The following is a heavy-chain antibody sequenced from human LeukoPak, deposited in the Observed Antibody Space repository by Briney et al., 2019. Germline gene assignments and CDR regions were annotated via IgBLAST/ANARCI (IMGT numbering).Heavy chain of an antibody. CDR2: IRFDGSYK. V-gene: IGHV3-30*02. Sequence: PGGSLRLSCAASGFTFSSYGMHWVRQAPGKGLEWVAFIRFDGSYKYYADSVKGRFTISRDNSKNTLYLQMNSLRAEDTAVYYCARVTWKGAFDIWGQGTMVTVSS. CDR1: GFTFSSYG. D-gene: IGHD1-1*01. CDR3: ARVTWKGAFDI. J-gene: IGHJ3*02.